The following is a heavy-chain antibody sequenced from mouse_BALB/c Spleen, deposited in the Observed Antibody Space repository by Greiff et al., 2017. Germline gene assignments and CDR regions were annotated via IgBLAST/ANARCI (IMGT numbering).Heavy chain of an antibody. D-gene: IGHD1-1*01. V-gene: IGHV5-12-1*01. J-gene: IGHJ1*01. CDR1: GFALSSYD. Sequence: DVKLVESGGGLVKPGGSLKLSCAASGFALSSYDMSWVRQTPAKRLEWVAYISSGGGSTYYPDTVKGRFTISRDNAKNTLYLQMSSLKSEDTAMYYCARHLTTVVEGYFDVWGAGTTVTVSS. CDR2: ISSGGGST. CDR3: ARHLTTVVEGYFDV.